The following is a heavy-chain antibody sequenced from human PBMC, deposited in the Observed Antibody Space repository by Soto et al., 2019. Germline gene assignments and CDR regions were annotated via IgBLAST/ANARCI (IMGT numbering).Heavy chain of an antibody. Sequence: QVQLVESEGGVVQPGRSLRLSCTASGFTFSNYGMHWVRQAPGKGLEWVTVISYDGNVAYYADSVKGRFTSSRDNSKNTLYLQMNSLRPEDTAVYYCAKEGPIPNWYFDYWGQGTLVTVSS. J-gene: IGHJ4*02. V-gene: IGHV3-30*18. CDR1: GFTFSNYG. CDR3: AKEGPIPNWYFDY. CDR2: ISYDGNVA. D-gene: IGHD1-1*01.